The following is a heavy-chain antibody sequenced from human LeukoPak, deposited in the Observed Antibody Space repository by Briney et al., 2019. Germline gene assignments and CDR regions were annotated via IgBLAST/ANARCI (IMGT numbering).Heavy chain of an antibody. CDR1: GGSISSSSYY. CDR3: ARVKSYFDY. Sequence: PSETLSLTCTVSGGSISSSSYYWGWIRQPPGKGLEWIGSIYYSGSTYYNPSLKSRVTISVDTSKNQFSLKLSSVTAADTAVYYCARVKSYFDYWGQGTLVTVSS. V-gene: IGHV4-39*07. J-gene: IGHJ4*02. CDR2: IYYSGST.